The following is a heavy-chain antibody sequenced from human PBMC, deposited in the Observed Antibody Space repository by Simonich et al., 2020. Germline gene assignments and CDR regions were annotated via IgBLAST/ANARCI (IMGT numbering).Heavy chain of an antibody. CDR2: INPNSGGK. CDR3: ARDSYSSWYFDL. Sequence: QVQLVQSGAEVKKPGASVKVSCKASGYTFTGYYMHWVRQAPGQGLDRMGWINPNSGGKNSAQKFQGRVTMTRDTSSSTAYMELSRLRSDDTAVYYCARDSYSSWYFDLWGRGTLVTVSS. D-gene: IGHD6-13*01. CDR1: GYTFTGYY. J-gene: IGHJ2*01. V-gene: IGHV1-2*02.